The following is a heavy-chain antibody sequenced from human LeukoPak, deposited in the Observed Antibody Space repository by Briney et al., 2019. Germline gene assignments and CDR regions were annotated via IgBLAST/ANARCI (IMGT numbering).Heavy chain of an antibody. CDR1: GFTFSSYT. CDR2: ISTTSTYI. J-gene: IGHJ6*02. CDR3: AREFGSAGDYGMDV. Sequence: GGSLRLSCAASGFTFSSYTMNWVRQAPGKGLEWVSSISTTSTYIYYADSMKGRFTISRDNAKNSLYLQMNSLRAEDTAVYYCAREFGSAGDYGMDVWGQGTTVTVSS. D-gene: IGHD3-10*01. V-gene: IGHV3-21*06.